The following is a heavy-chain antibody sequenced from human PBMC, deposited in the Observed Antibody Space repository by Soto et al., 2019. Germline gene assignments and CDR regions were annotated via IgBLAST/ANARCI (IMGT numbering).Heavy chain of an antibody. CDR2: IIPIFGTA. CDR1: GGTFSSYA. D-gene: IGHD6-13*01. V-gene: IGHV1-69*13. CDR3: ARGGLSSSWTPEYYYAMDV. J-gene: IGHJ6*02. Sequence: GASVKVSCKASGGTFSSYAISWVRQAPGQGLEWMGGIIPIFGTANYAQKFQGRVTITADESTSTAYMELSSLRSEDTAVYYCARGGLSSSWTPEYYYAMDVWGQGTTVTVSS.